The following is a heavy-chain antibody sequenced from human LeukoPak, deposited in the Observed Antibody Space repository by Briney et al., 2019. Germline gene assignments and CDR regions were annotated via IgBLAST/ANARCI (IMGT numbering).Heavy chain of an antibody. D-gene: IGHD6-19*01. V-gene: IGHV4-59*01. J-gene: IGHJ5*02. CDR3: ARGSGWYLP. Sequence: SETLSLTCTVSGASISSYSWTWIRQPPGKGLEWVGYIYISGVTDYNPSLKSRVTISVDTSRNQLSLELISVTAADTAVYYCARGSGWYLPWGQGTLVTVSS. CDR1: GASISSYS. CDR2: IYISGVT.